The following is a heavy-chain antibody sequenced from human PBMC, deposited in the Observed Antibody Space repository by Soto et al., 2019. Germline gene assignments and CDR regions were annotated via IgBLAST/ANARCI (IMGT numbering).Heavy chain of an antibody. D-gene: IGHD3-10*01. Sequence: GGSLRLSCAASGFTFSSYWMNWVRQAPGKGLEWVANMNQDGRESHYVDSVKGRFTISRDNAKNSLYLQMNSLRVEDTAVYYCAREGNLAEHSYGSRRSYYYYAMDVWGQGTTVTVSS. CDR1: GFTFSSYW. CDR3: AREGNLAEHSYGSRRSYYYYAMDV. V-gene: IGHV3-7*05. J-gene: IGHJ6*02. CDR2: MNQDGRES.